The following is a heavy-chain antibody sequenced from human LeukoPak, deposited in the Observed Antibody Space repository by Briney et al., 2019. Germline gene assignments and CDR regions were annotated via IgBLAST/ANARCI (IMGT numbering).Heavy chain of an antibody. CDR3: VRGYSFGPYGMDV. D-gene: IGHD2-15*01. CDR2: ISDSGGST. J-gene: IGHJ6*02. V-gene: IGHV3-64D*09. CDR1: GFPFSSYA. Sequence: GGSLRLSCSVSGFPFSSYAMQWVRQAPGKGLEYVSAISDSGGSTYYADSVKGRFTISRDEAKNTLYLQNSSLRAEDTAVYFCVRGYSFGPYGMDVWGQGTTVTVSS.